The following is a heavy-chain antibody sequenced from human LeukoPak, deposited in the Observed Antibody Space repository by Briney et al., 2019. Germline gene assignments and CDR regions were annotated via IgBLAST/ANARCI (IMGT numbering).Heavy chain of an antibody. D-gene: IGHD3-16*01. CDR1: GFTFSSYA. V-gene: IGHV3-30-3*01. CDR3: ARDGGGYFDY. Sequence: GGSLRLSCAASGFTFSSYAMHWVRQAPGKGLEWVAVISYDGSNKYYADSVKGRFTISRGNSKNTLYLQMNSLRAEDTAVYYCARDGGGYFDYWGQGTLVTVSS. J-gene: IGHJ4*02. CDR2: ISYDGSNK.